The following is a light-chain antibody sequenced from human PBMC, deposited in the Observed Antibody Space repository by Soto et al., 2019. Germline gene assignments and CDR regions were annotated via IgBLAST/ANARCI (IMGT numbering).Light chain of an antibody. J-gene: IGKJ1*01. Sequence: DIQITQSPSTLSASVGDRVTITCRASQSISSWLAWYQQKPGTAPKLLIYKASTFQSGVPSRFSGSGSGTEFTLTISSLQPDDFATYYCQQYSDNWTFGQGTKVDIK. CDR2: KAS. V-gene: IGKV1-5*03. CDR3: QQYSDNWT. CDR1: QSISSW.